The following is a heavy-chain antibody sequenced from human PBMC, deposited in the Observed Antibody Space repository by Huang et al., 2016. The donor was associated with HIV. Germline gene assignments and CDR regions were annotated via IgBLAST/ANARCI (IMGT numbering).Heavy chain of an antibody. Sequence: QVQLVQSGAELKQPGASVKVSCKTSGYTFTNRFLHWVRLAPGQGPEWLGWSNPRSGDTSYAEKSHGRVIMTSDTSTKTVHLELNRLQSDDTAVYYCAREECSNCGFDPWGQGTLVTVSS. V-gene: IGHV1-2*02. CDR1: GYTFTNRF. D-gene: IGHD7-27*01. CDR2: SNPRSGDT. CDR3: AREECSNCGFDP. J-gene: IGHJ5*02.